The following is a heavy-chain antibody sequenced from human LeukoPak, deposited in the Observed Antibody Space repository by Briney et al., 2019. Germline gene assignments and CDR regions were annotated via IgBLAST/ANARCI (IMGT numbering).Heavy chain of an antibody. Sequence: SETLSLTCAVYGGSFSGYYWSWIRQPPGKGLEWIGGINHSGSTNYNPSLKSRVTISVDTSKNQFSLKLSSVTAADTAVYYCARVPGIAVAPFDYWGQGTLVTVSS. CDR3: ARVPGIAVAPFDY. D-gene: IGHD6-19*01. CDR2: INHSGST. CDR1: GGSFSGYY. V-gene: IGHV4-34*01. J-gene: IGHJ4*02.